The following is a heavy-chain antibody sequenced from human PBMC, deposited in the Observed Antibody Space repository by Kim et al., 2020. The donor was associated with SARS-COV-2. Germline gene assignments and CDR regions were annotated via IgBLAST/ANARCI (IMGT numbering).Heavy chain of an antibody. J-gene: IGHJ4*02. D-gene: IGHD1-26*01. V-gene: IGHV5-51*01. Sequence: RSSPSFQGQITSSADKSISTAYLQWSSLKASDTAMYYCARQIVGATAVDYWGQGTLVTVSS. CDR3: ARQIVGATAVDY.